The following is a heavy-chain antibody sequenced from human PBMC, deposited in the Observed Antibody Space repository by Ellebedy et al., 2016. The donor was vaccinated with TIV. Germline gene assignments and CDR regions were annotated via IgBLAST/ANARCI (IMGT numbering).Heavy chain of an antibody. CDR1: GFTFSIAG. D-gene: IGHD2-8*01. CDR3: TRDGSEWSRDY. CDR2: IVNSGRET. Sequence: GGSLRLXCAASGFTFSIAGMTWVRQAPGKGLEWGATIVNSGRETYYADPLKGRFTISRDNAMNSLYLQMDSPTVEDTAVYYCTRDGSEWSRDYWGQGTLVTVSS. V-gene: IGHV3-21*06. J-gene: IGHJ4*02.